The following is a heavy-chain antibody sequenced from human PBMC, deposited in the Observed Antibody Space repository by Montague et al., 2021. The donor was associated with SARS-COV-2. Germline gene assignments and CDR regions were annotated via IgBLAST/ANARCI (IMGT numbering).Heavy chain of an antibody. D-gene: IGHD3-10*01. CDR1: GGSITRNYY. CDR3: ARPLVRGVPKAFDI. J-gene: IGHJ3*02. Sequence: SETRSLTCTVSGGSITRNYYWGWIRQPPGKGLEWVGNIYYSGTTSINPSLESRVTISVDASKNQFSLNLTSVTAADTAVYYCARPLVRGVPKAFDIWGQGALVIVSS. V-gene: IGHV4-39*01. CDR2: IYYSGTT.